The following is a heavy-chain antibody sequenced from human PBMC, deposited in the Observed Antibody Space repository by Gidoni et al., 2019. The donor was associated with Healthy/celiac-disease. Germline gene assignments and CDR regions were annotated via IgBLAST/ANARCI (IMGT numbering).Heavy chain of an antibody. Sequence: QVQLQESGPGLVQPSETLSLTCAVSGYSISSGYSWGWIRQPPGKGLEWIGSIYHSGSPYYNPSLKSRVTISVDTSKNQFSLKLSSVTAADTAVYYCARSDKMVTAVAGFFDYWGQGTLVTVSS. CDR2: IYHSGSP. J-gene: IGHJ4*02. CDR3: ARSDKMVTAVAGFFDY. D-gene: IGHD6-19*01. V-gene: IGHV4-38-2*01. CDR1: GYSISSGYS.